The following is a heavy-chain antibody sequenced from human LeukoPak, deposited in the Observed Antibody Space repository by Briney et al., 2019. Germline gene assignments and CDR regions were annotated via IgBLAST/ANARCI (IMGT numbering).Heavy chain of an antibody. CDR3: ARDKGIAAAGDFDY. CDR1: GDSISSYY. V-gene: IGHV4-59*01. CDR2: IYYSGST. J-gene: IGHJ4*02. Sequence: SETLSLTCTVSGDSISSYYWSWIRQPPGKGLEWIGYIYYSGSTNYNPSLKSRVTISVDTSKNQFSLKLSSVTAADTAVYYCARDKGIAAAGDFDYWGQGTLVTVSS. D-gene: IGHD6-13*01.